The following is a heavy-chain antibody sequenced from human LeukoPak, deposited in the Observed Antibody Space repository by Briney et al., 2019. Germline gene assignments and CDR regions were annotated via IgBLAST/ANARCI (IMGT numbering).Heavy chain of an antibody. CDR1: VFTFSSYA. J-gene: IGHJ4*02. V-gene: IGHV3-21*01. D-gene: IGHD1-1*01. CDR2: ISGSSGYI. Sequence: GGSLRLSCAASVFTFSSYAMSWVRQAPGKGLEWVSSISGSSGYIYYADSVRGRFTVSRDNAKNSLYLQMNSLRAEDTAVYYCTTISDWGQGTLVTVSS. CDR3: TTISD.